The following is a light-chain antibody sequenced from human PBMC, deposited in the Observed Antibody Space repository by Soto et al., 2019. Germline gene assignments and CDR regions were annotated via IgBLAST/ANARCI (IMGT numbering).Light chain of an antibody. J-gene: IGKJ2*01. CDR2: GIS. V-gene: IGKV3-20*01. Sequence: ESVLTQSPGTLSLSPGERATLSCRASQSVTNRYFAWYQQRPGQAPRLLIYGISNRATGISDRFSGSGSGTDFTITISRLEPEDFVVYYCQQYSSLPHTFCQGTKLKVK. CDR1: QSVTNRY. CDR3: QQYSSLPHT.